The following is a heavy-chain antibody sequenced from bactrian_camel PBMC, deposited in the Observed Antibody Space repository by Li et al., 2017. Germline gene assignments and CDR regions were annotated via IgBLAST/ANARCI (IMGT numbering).Heavy chain of an antibody. CDR1: TYDISKSR. D-gene: IGHD4*01. V-gene: IGHV3S53*01. CDR2: IAGNGRT. CDR3: AADGGVSDYVPRPFAY. J-gene: IGHJ6*01. Sequence: HVQLVESGGGSVEAGGSLTLSCTSSTYDISKSRMGWFRQSPGDEGLASIAGNGRTRYADSVKGRFTISKDSAKITLYLQMNSLKPGDTAVYYCAADGGVSDYVPRPFAYWGQGTQVTVS.